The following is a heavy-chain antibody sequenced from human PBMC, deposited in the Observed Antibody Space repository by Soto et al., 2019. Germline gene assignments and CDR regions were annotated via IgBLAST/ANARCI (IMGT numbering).Heavy chain of an antibody. CDR3: ARGEDIVALTPDHYYSGMDV. CDR2: IIPIFGTA. Sequence: SVKVSCKASGGTFSSYAISWVRQAPGQGLEWMGGIIPIFGTANYAQKCQGRVTITADKSTSTAYMELSSLRSEDTAVYYCARGEDIVALTPDHYYSGMDVWGQGTTVTVSS. CDR1: GGTFSSYA. V-gene: IGHV1-69*06. D-gene: IGHD5-12*01. J-gene: IGHJ6*02.